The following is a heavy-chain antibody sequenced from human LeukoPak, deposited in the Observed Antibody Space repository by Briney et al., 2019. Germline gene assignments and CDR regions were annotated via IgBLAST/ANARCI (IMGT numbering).Heavy chain of an antibody. D-gene: IGHD1-26*01. Sequence: GGSLRLSCAASGFTFSSYGIHWVREAPVKGLEWVAFIRYDGSDKYFADIVKGRFTISRDNSKNTVYLQMNSLRVEDTAIYYCARDPLTGSYGVNWLDPWGQGTLVTLSS. CDR3: ARDPLTGSYGVNWLDP. J-gene: IGHJ5*02. V-gene: IGHV3-30*02. CDR2: IRYDGSDK. CDR1: GFTFSSYG.